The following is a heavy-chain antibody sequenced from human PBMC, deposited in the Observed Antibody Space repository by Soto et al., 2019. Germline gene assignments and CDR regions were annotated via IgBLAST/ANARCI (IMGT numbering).Heavy chain of an antibody. CDR3: AHLMGYGSGNDQ. J-gene: IGHJ5*02. CDR1: GFSLSTSGVG. Sequence: QITLKESGPTLVKPTQTLTLTCTFSGFSLSTSGVGVAWIRQPPGEALEWLGVIYWDDDKRYSPSLKSRLTITKDTSKNQVVLTMTNMDSVDTGTYYCAHLMGYGSGNDQWGQGTLVTVSS. CDR2: IYWDDDK. V-gene: IGHV2-5*02. D-gene: IGHD3-10*01.